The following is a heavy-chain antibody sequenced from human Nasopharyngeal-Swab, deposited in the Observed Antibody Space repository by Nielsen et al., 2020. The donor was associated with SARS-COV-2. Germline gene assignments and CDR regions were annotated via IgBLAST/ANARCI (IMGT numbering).Heavy chain of an antibody. V-gene: IGHV3-23*03. CDR2: IYSGGSST. CDR3: AKDLDYYASSGYYGNAFDI. Sequence: GGSLRLSCAASGFTFSSYAMSWVRQAPGKGLEWVSVIYSGGSSTYYADSVKGRFTISRDNSKNTLYLQMNSLRAEDTAVYYCAKDLDYYASSGYYGNAFDIWGQGTMVTVSS. D-gene: IGHD3-22*01. J-gene: IGHJ3*02. CDR1: GFTFSSYA.